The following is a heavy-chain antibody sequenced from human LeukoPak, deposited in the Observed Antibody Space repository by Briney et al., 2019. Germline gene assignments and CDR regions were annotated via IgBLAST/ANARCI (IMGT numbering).Heavy chain of an antibody. D-gene: IGHD5-18*01. V-gene: IGHV4-61*02. Sequence: SETLSLTCTVSGGSISSGSYYWSWIRQPAGKGLEWIGRIYTSGGTNYNPSLKSRVTISVDTSKNQFSLKLSSVTAADTAVYYCARRRSGYSYGLWGQGTLVIGSS. J-gene: IGHJ4*02. CDR1: GGSISSGSYY. CDR3: ARRRSGYSYGL. CDR2: IYTSGGT.